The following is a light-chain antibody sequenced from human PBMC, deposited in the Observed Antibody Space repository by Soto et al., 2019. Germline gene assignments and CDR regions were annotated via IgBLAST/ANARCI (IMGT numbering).Light chain of an antibody. V-gene: IGLV2-23*01. Sequence: QSALTQPASVSGSPGQSITISCTGTSSDVGSYNLVSWYQQHPGKAPKLMIYEGSKRPSGVSNRFSGSKSGNTASLTISGLQGGGGVVFFGASFAGGRPFVVFGGGTKLTV. CDR1: SSDVGSYNL. CDR2: EGS. J-gene: IGLJ2*01. CDR3: ASFAGGRPFVV.